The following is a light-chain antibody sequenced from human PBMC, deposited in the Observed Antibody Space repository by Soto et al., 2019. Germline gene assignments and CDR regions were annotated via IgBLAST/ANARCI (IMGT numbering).Light chain of an antibody. CDR1: SRDIGDYNY. V-gene: IGLV2-14*01. J-gene: IGLJ1*01. CDR3: SSYSDTTTLYL. Sequence: QSVLTRPASVSGSPGQSITIPCTGTSRDIGDYNYVSWYQQHPGKAPKLLIFEVYNRPAGVSDRFSGSKSGNTASLTISGLQTGDEGDYYCSSYSDTTTLYLFGTGTKVTVL. CDR2: EVY.